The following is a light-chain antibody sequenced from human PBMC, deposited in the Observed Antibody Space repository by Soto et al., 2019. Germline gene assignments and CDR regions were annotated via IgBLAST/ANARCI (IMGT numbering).Light chain of an antibody. CDR3: VEASLLPHA. CDR2: KTS. V-gene: IGKV2-24*01. J-gene: IGKJ1*01. Sequence: DIVLTQTPLSSPVTLGQPASISCKSSQSLAYSDGNIYLNWLHQRPGQPPRLLIYKTSNRFSAVPDRFSGTGAGTDFTLKISKVEAEDVGVYYCVEASLLPHAFGQGTKLEIK. CDR1: QSLAYSDGNIY.